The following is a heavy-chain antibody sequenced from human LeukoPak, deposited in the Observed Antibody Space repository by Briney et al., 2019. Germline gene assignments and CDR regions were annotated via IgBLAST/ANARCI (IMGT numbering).Heavy chain of an antibody. CDR2: ISSSSSTI. CDR1: GFTFSSYS. D-gene: IGHD4-17*01. CDR3: ARGGEDYDGGPDH. V-gene: IGHV3-48*01. Sequence: QSGGSPRLSCAASGFTFSSYSMNWVRQAPGKGLEWVSYISSSSSTIYYADSVKGRFTISRDNAKNSLYLQMNSLRAEDTAVYYCARGGEDYDGGPDHWGQGTLVTVSS. J-gene: IGHJ5*02.